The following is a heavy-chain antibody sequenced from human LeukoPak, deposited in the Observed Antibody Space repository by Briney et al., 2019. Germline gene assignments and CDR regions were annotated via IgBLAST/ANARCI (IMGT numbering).Heavy chain of an antibody. V-gene: IGHV3-11*01. CDR1: GFTFSDYY. Sequence: GGSLRLSCAASGFTFSDYYMSWIRQAPGKGLEWVSYISSSDSTIYYADSVKGRFTISRDNAKNSLYLQMNSLRAEDTAVYYCATPMVRGVIETDYWGQGTLVTVSS. D-gene: IGHD3-10*01. CDR3: ATPMVRGVIETDY. CDR2: ISSSDSTI. J-gene: IGHJ4*02.